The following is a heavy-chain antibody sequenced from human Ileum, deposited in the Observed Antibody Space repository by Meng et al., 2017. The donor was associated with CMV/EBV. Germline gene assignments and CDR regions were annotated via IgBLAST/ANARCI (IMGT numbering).Heavy chain of an antibody. J-gene: IGHJ4*02. V-gene: IGHV4-39*01. D-gene: IGHD3-10*01. CDR1: GGSISSSSYY. Sequence: LTCPVSGGSISSSSYYWGWIRQPPGKGLEWIGNIYYSGSTYYNPPLKSRVTISVDTSKNQFSLTLTSVTAADTAVYYCARSGRVRDDYWGQGTLVTVSS. CDR2: IYYSGST. CDR3: ARSGRVRDDY.